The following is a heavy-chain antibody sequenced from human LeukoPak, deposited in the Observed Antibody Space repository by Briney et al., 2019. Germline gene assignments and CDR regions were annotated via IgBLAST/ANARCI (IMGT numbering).Heavy chain of an antibody. CDR2: MNPNSGNT. D-gene: IGHD6-13*01. J-gene: IGHJ6*02. CDR3: ARADNGSSSWFYYYYGMDV. Sequence: ASVKVSRKASGYTFTSYDINWVRQATGQGLEWMGWMNPNSGNTGYAQKFQGRVTMTRNTSISTAYMELSSLRSEDTAVYYCARADNGSSSWFYYYYGMDVWGQGTTVTVSS. V-gene: IGHV1-8*01. CDR1: GYTFTSYD.